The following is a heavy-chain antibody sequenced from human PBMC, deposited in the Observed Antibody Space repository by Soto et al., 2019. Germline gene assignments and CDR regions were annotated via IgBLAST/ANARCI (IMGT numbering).Heavy chain of an antibody. CDR3: ARVFASSSWYVGFDY. D-gene: IGHD6-13*01. J-gene: IGHJ4*02. CDR2: IYYSGST. V-gene: IGHV4-30-4*01. Sequence: SETLSLTCTVSGGSISSGDYYWSWIRQPPGKGLEWIGYIYYSGSTYYNPSLKSRVTISVDTSKNQFSLKLSSVTAADTAVYYCARVFASSSWYVGFDYRGQGTLVTVSS. CDR1: GGSISSGDYY.